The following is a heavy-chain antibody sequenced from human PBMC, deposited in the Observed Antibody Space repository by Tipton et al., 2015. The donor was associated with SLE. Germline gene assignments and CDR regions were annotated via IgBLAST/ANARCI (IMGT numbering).Heavy chain of an antibody. CDR1: GGSISSYY. D-gene: IGHD1/OR15-1a*01. CDR2: IYYSGST. V-gene: IGHV4-59*01. Sequence: TLSLTCTVSGGSISSYYWSWIRQPPGKGLEWIGFIYYSGSTNYNPSLKSRVTISVDTSKNQFSLKLSSVTAADTAVYYCAREGEQPLGLYYFDYWGLGTLVTVSS. CDR3: AREGEQPLGLYYFDY. J-gene: IGHJ4*02.